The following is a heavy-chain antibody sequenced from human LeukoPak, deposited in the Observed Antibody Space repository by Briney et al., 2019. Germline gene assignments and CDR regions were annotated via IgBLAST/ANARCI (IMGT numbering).Heavy chain of an antibody. Sequence: GESLRISCKGSGYSFTSYWISWVRQMPGKGLEWMGRIDPSDSYANYSPSFQGHVTISADKSISTAYLQWSSLKASDTAMYYCARAEDKGEQLGAFDIWGQGTMVTVSS. J-gene: IGHJ3*02. D-gene: IGHD6-13*01. CDR3: ARAEDKGEQLGAFDI. V-gene: IGHV5-10-1*01. CDR1: GYSFTSYW. CDR2: IDPSDSYA.